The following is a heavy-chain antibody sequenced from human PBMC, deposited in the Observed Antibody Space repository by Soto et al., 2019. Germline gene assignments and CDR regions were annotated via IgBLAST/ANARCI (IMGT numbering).Heavy chain of an antibody. D-gene: IGHD2-2*01. CDR3: ARDGILFDVVVPAAQVFDP. Sequence: GGSLRLSCAASGFTFSSYGMHWVRQAPGKGLEWVAVIWYDGSNKYYADSVKGRFTISRDNSKNTLYLQMNSLRAEDTAVYYCARDGILFDVVVPAAQVFDPWGQGTLVTVSS. CDR2: IWYDGSNK. V-gene: IGHV3-33*01. CDR1: GFTFSSYG. J-gene: IGHJ5*02.